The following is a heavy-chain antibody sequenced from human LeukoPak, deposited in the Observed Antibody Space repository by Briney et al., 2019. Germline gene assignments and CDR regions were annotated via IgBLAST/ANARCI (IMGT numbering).Heavy chain of an antibody. CDR2: IWYDGSNK. CDR1: EFILSSYG. J-gene: IGHJ4*02. Sequence: GGSLRPSCAAPEFILSSYGMHWVRKAPGKGLEWVAVIWYDGSNKYYADSVKGLFTISRDNSKNTLYLQMNSLRAEDSAVYYCARELPPLVKYYFDYWGQGTLVTVSS. D-gene: IGHD1-26*01. CDR3: ARELPPLVKYYFDY. V-gene: IGHV3-33*01.